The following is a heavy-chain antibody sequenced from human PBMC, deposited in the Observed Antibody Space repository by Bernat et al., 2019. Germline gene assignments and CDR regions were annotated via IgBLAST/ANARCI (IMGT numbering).Heavy chain of an antibody. D-gene: IGHD3-22*01. CDR1: GGSISSSSYY. Sequence: QLQLQESGPGLVKPSETLSLTCTVSGGSISSSSYYWGWIRQPPGKGLEWIGIIYYSGSTYYNPSLKSRVTISVDTSKNQFSLKLSSVTAADTAVYYCARHGFGITMIVVAGDAFDIWGQGTMVTVSS. J-gene: IGHJ3*02. CDR3: ARHGFGITMIVVAGDAFDI. V-gene: IGHV4-39*01. CDR2: IYYSGST.